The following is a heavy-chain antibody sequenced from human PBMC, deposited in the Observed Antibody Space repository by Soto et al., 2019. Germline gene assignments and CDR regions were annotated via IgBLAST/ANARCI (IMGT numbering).Heavy chain of an antibody. D-gene: IGHD2-15*01. V-gene: IGHV3-48*02. J-gene: IGHJ4*02. CDR3: AREGTPGYCSGRNCYSPVAFDY. CDR1: GFTFSSYS. CDR2: ISSSSSTI. Sequence: EVQLVESGVGLVQPGGSLRLSCAASGFTFSSYSMNWVRQAPGKGLEWISYISSSSSTIYYADSVKGRFTISRDNAKNSLDLQMNSLRDEDTAVYYCAREGTPGYCSGRNCYSPVAFDYWGQGTLVTVSS.